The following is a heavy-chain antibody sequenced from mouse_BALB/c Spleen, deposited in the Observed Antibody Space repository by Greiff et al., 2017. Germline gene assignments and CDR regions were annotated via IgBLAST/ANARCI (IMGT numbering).Heavy chain of an antibody. CDR2: INPYNDGT. V-gene: IGHV1-14*01. Sequence: EVKLMESGPELVKPGASVKMSCKASGYTFTSYVMHWVKQKPGQGLEWIGYINPYNDGTKYNEKFKGKATLTSDKSSSTAYMELSSLTSEDSAVYYCARFRNAMDYWGQGTSVTVSS. J-gene: IGHJ4*01. CDR3: ARFRNAMDY. CDR1: GYTFTSYV.